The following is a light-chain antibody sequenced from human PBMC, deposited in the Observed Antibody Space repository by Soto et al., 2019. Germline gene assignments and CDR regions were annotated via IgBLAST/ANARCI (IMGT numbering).Light chain of an antibody. V-gene: IGLV2-14*01. J-gene: IGLJ3*02. CDR1: SSDVGAYNY. CDR2: EVS. CDR3: HSYDNTLRGSEV. Sequence: QSALTQPASVSGSPGQTITISCSGTSSDVGAYNYVSWYQQHPGKAPKLMIYEVSNRPSGVPDRFSASKSGSSASLAITGLQAEDEADYYCHSYDNTLRGSEVFGGGTKVTVL.